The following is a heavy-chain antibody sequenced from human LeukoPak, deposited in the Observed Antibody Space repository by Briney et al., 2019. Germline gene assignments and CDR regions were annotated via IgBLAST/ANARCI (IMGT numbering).Heavy chain of an antibody. Sequence: GGSLRLSCAASGFTFSSYAMTWVRQAPGKGLEWVSAISGSGGSTYYADSVKGRFTISRDNSKNTLYPQMNSLRAEDTAVYYCAKQASYYGSGSYSWFDPWGQGTLVTVSS. CDR3: AKQASYYGSGSYSWFDP. CDR1: GFTFSSYA. J-gene: IGHJ5*02. D-gene: IGHD3-10*01. CDR2: ISGSGGST. V-gene: IGHV3-23*01.